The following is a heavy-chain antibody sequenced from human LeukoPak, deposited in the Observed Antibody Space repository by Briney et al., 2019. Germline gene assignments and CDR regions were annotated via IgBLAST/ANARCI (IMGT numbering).Heavy chain of an antibody. Sequence: GGSLRLSCAASGFTFSSYAMSWVRQAPGKGLEWVSAISGSGGSTYYADSVKGRFTISRDNSKNTLYLQMNSLRAEDTAVYYCAKGLSTVRGVIIPFDYWGQGTLVTVSS. V-gene: IGHV3-23*01. D-gene: IGHD3-10*01. CDR2: ISGSGGST. CDR1: GFTFSSYA. J-gene: IGHJ4*02. CDR3: AKGLSTVRGVIIPFDY.